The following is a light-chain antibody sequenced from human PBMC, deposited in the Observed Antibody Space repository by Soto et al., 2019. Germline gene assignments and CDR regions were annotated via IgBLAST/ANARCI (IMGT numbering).Light chain of an antibody. CDR1: GDNY. V-gene: IGLV1-51*01. Sequence: GDNYVSWYQHLPGTAPKLVVYDNDRRPSGIPGRFSGSKSGTSATLVITGLQTGDEADYYCGTWDDRLDGNYVFGTGTKVPVL. CDR3: GTWDDRLDGNYV. CDR2: DND. J-gene: IGLJ1*01.